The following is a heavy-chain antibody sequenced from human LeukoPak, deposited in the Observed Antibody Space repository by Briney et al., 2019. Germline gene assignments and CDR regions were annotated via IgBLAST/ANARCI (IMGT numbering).Heavy chain of an antibody. V-gene: IGHV4-39*01. Sequence: SETLSLTCTVSGGSISSSSYYWGWIRQPPGKGLEWIGSIYYSGSTYYNPSLKSRVTISVDTSKNQFSLKLSSVTAADTAVYHCARVSFRPVRRPYKNSSGWPIDYWGQGTLVTVSS. CDR1: GGSISSSSYY. CDR3: ARVSFRPVRRPYKNSSGWPIDY. CDR2: IYYSGST. J-gene: IGHJ4*02. D-gene: IGHD6-19*01.